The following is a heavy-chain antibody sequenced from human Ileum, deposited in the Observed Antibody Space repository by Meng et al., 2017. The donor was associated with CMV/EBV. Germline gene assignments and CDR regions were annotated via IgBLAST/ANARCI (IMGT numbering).Heavy chain of an antibody. D-gene: IGHD3-16*01. V-gene: IGHV6-1*01. CDR3: ARDRLWAFDF. CDR2: TYYRSKWSS. J-gene: IGHJ3*01. CDR1: GDSVSTNGVA. Sequence: HVHLQQSGPGLVKPSQSLSLTCAIYGDSVSTNGVAWNWIRQSPSRGLEWLGRTYYRSKWSSDYALSVKSRIIINADTSKNQFSLQLNSVTPEDTAVYYCARDRLWAFDFWGQGTMVTVSS.